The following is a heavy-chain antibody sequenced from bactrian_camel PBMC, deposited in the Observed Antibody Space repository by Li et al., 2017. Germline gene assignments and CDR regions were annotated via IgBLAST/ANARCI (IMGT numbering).Heavy chain of an antibody. J-gene: IGHJ6*01. D-gene: IGHD1*01. V-gene: IGHV3S63*01. CDR3: ATGGPWIHGGQCFGVLGI. CDR1: GFTFDDSG. CDR2: IRSDGMT. Sequence: LRLSCTASGFTFDDSGMGWYRQAAGSECELVSFIRSDGMTDYADSVKGRFTASQDNAKNSIYLQMNSLKPEDTAVYYCATGGPWIHGGQCFGVLGIWGQGTQVTVSS.